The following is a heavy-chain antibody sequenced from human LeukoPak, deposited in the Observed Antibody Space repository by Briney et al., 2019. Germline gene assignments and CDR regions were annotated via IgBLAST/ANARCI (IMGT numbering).Heavy chain of an antibody. CDR1: GDSISSGGYS. J-gene: IGHJ4*02. Sequence: SETLSLTCAVSGDSISSGGYSWSWIRQPPGKGLEWIGYIYHSGNTYYNPSLKSRVTISVDTSKNQFSLKLSSVTAADTAVYYCARGRAMVRGVVIYYFDYWGQGTLVTVSS. V-gene: IGHV4-30-2*05. CDR3: ARGRAMVRGVVIYYFDY. D-gene: IGHD3-10*01. CDR2: IYHSGNT.